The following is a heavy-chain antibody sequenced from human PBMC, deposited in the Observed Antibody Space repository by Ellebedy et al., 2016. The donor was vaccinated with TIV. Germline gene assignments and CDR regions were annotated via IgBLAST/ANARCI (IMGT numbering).Heavy chain of an antibody. D-gene: IGHD2-21*01. CDR2: IKPDGTKK. CDR3: AKPIGQMTQFQHTMDV. V-gene: IGHV3-7*03. CDR1: GFTFSSYW. Sequence: GESLKISXAASGFTFSSYWMSWVRQAPGKGLEWVANIKPDGTKKNYVDSVKGRFTISRDNAKNSLYLQMNSLRAEDTAVYYCAKPIGQMTQFQHTMDVWGQGTTVTVSS. J-gene: IGHJ6*02.